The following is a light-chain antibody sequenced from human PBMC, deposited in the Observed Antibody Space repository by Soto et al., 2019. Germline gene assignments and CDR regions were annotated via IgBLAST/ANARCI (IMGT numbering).Light chain of an antibody. J-gene: IGLJ1*01. V-gene: IGLV2-8*01. CDR2: EVS. Sequence: QSVPTQPPSASGTPGQTVTISCTGTSSDVGGYNYVSLYQQHPGKAPKLMIYEVSERPSGVPDRFSGSKSSNTASLTVSGLQAEDEADYYCSSYAGSNNVVFGTGTKVTVL. CDR1: SSDVGGYNY. CDR3: SSYAGSNNVV.